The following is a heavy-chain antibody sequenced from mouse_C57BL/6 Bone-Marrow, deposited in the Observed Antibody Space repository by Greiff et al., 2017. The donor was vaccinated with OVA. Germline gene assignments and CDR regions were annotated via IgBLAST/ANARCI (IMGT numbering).Heavy chain of an antibody. V-gene: IGHV14-1*01. Sequence: EVQLPQSWAEPVRPRAPVQLSCTASGFKHKDHHKPWVEQRAEPGLEWIGRIGPDDGDTEYAPQFQGKATMTADTSSNTAYLQLSSLTSEDTAVYYCTTWGSSGYGYWGQGTTLTLSS. D-gene: IGHD3-2*02. CDR2: IGPDDGDT. J-gene: IGHJ2*01. CDR1: GFKHKDHH. CDR3: TTWGSSGYGY.